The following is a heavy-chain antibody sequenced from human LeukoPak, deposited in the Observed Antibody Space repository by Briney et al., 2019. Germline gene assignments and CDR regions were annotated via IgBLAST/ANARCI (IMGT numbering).Heavy chain of an antibody. Sequence: GRSLRLSCAASGFTFSSYGMHWVRQAPGKGLEWVAVIWYDGSNKYYADSVKGRFTISRDNSNNTLYLQLNRLRAEDPAVYYCARDRLSGYDYWGQGPLVTVSS. V-gene: IGHV3-33*01. CDR3: ARDRLSGYDY. CDR2: IWYDGSNK. J-gene: IGHJ4*02. D-gene: IGHD5-12*01. CDR1: GFTFSSYG.